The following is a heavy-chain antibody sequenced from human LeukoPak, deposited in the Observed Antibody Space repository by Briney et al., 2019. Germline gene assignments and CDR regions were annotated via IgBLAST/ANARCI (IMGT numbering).Heavy chain of an antibody. D-gene: IGHD3-10*01. CDR1: GFTFTTYA. CDR2: INGNGENT. CDR3: ARRWFGELGVDWFDP. V-gene: IGHV3-23*01. Sequence: GGSLRLSCAASGFTFTTYAMSWVRQAPGKGLEWGSTINGNGENTYYADSVKGRFTISRDNSKNTLYLQMSSLRAEDTAVYYCARRWFGELGVDWFDPWGQGTLVTVSS. J-gene: IGHJ5*02.